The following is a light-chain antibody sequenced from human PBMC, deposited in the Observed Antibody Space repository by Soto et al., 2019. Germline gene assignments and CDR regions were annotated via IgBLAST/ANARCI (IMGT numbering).Light chain of an antibody. CDR3: QQYNNWHPIT. CDR1: QSVSSN. CDR2: GAS. V-gene: IGKV3-15*01. Sequence: EIVMTQSPATLSVSPGERATLSSRASQSVSSNLAWYQQKPGQATRLIIYGASTRANGIPARFSGSVSGTEFTLTISSLQSEDFAVYYCQQYNNWHPITFGQGTRLEIK. J-gene: IGKJ5*01.